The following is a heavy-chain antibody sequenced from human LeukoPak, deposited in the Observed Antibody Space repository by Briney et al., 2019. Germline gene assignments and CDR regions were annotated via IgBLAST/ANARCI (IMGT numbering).Heavy chain of an antibody. CDR1: GITFSSYA. Sequence: PGGSLRLSCAASGITFSSYAMHWVRQAQGKGLDWVAVISYDGSKKYCADSVKGRFTISRDNSKNTLYLQMNSLRPEDTAVYYCAKDNPIEKVPGLGPGSWGQGTLVTVSS. V-gene: IGHV3-30-3*01. J-gene: IGHJ5*02. CDR2: ISYDGSKK. CDR3: AKDNPIEKVPGLGPGS. D-gene: IGHD2-2*01.